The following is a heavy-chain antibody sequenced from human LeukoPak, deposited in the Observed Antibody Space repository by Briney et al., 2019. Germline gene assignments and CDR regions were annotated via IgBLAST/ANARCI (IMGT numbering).Heavy chain of an antibody. D-gene: IGHD6-19*01. J-gene: IGHJ4*02. V-gene: IGHV3-23*01. CDR1: GFTFNTYA. CDR2: ISGSDRST. Sequence: GGSLRLSCVGSGFTFNTYAMGWVRQAPGKGLEWVSGISGSDRSTYYADSVKGRFTISRDNSKNTLYLQMNSLRAEDTSVYYCARGRNSGWYEFVGQFDYWGQGTLVTVSS. CDR3: ARGRNSGWYEFVGQFDY.